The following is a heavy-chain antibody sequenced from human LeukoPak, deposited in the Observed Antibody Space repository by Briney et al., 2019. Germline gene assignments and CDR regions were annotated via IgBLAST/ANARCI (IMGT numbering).Heavy chain of an antibody. Sequence: GGSLRLSCAASGFTFSSYAMSWVRQAPGKGLEWVSAISGSGGSTYYADSVKGRFTISRDNSKNTLYLQMGSLRAEDMAVYYCARALVVAIGWWFDPWGQGTLVTVSS. V-gene: IGHV3-23*01. CDR1: GFTFSSYA. CDR2: ISGSGGST. CDR3: ARALVVAIGWWFDP. D-gene: IGHD3-22*01. J-gene: IGHJ5*02.